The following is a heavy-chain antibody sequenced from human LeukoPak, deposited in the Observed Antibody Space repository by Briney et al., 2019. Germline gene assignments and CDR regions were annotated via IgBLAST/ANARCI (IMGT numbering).Heavy chain of an antibody. CDR2: INPNSGGT. D-gene: IGHD1-26*01. CDR3: ARDEGSGSYFDFDY. CDR1: GYTFTGYY. J-gene: IGHJ4*02. V-gene: IGHV1-2*04. Sequence: GASVKVSCKASGYTFTGYYMHWVRQAPGQGLEWMGWINPNSGGTNYAQKFQGWVTMTRDTSISTAYMELSRLRSDDTAVYYCARDEGSGSYFDFDYWGQGTLVTVSS.